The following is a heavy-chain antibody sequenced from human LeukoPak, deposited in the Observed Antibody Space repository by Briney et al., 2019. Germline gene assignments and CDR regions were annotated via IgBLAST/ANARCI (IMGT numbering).Heavy chain of an antibody. Sequence: GGSLRLSCTASGFPFSSYAMSWVRQAPGKGLEWVSTISNSDDSTYYADSVKGRFTISRDNSENTLFLRMNSLRAEDTAVYYCAKATGYLLWGQGTLVIVSS. CDR1: GFPFSSYA. V-gene: IGHV3-23*01. J-gene: IGHJ4*02. D-gene: IGHD1-14*01. CDR3: AKATGYLL. CDR2: ISNSDDST.